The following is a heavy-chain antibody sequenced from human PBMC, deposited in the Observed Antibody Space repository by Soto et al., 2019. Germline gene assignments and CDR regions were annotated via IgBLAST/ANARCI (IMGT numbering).Heavy chain of an antibody. CDR2: ISYDGSNK. Sequence: QVQLVESGGGVVQPGRSLRLSCAASGFTFSSYAMHWVRQAPGKGLEWVAVISYDGSNKYYADSVKGRFTISRDNSKNTLYLQMNSLRAEDTAVYYCARDVGWDSSSWGFDYWGQGTLVTISS. D-gene: IGHD6-13*01. J-gene: IGHJ4*02. CDR3: ARDVGWDSSSWGFDY. V-gene: IGHV3-30-3*01. CDR1: GFTFSSYA.